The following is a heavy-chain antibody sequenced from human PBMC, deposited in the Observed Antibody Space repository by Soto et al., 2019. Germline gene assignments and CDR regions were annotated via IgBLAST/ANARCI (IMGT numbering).Heavy chain of an antibody. Sequence: GGSLRLSCAASGFTFSSYGMHWVRQAPGKGLEWVAVIWYDGSNKYYADSVKGRFTISRDNSKNTLYLQMNSLRAEDTAVYYCAKRPIDILTGYPPEYFQHWGQGTLVTVSS. J-gene: IGHJ1*01. CDR2: IWYDGSNK. CDR1: GFTFSSYG. V-gene: IGHV3-33*06. D-gene: IGHD3-9*01. CDR3: AKRPIDILTGYPPEYFQH.